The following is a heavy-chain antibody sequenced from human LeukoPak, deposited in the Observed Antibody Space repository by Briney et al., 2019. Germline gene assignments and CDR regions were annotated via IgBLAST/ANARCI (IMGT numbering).Heavy chain of an antibody. V-gene: IGHV3-21*01. CDR2: ISVRSNYI. Sequence: TGGSLRLSCAASGYAFSSYSINWVRQAPGKGLEWVSSISVRSNYIYYADSVRGRFRISRDDARDSLYLQMNSLRAEDTAVYYCVRLRRNSDTSGFYYYYDFWGQGTLVTVSS. J-gene: IGHJ4*02. D-gene: IGHD3-22*01. CDR3: VRLRRNSDTSGFYYYYDF. CDR1: GYAFSSYS.